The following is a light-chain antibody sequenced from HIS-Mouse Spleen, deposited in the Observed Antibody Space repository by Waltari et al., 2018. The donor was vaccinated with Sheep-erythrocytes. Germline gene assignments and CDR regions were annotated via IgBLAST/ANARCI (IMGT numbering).Light chain of an antibody. J-gene: IGLJ3*02. CDR3: CSYAGSSTWV. CDR1: TLGEKI. Sequence: SYELTPPPSVSVSPGQTASITCPGDTLGEKIACWYQQKPGQSPVLVIYQDSKRPSGIPERFSGSKSGNTASLTISGLQAEDEADYYCCSYAGSSTWVFGGGTKLTVL. V-gene: IGLV3-1*01. CDR2: QDS.